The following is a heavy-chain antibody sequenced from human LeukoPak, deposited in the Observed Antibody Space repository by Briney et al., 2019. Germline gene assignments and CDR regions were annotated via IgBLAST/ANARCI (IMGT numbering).Heavy chain of an antibody. D-gene: IGHD2-2*01. Sequence: SETLSLTCTVSGGSINNYYWSWIRQPAGKGLELIGHIYSSGSTNYNPSLKSRVTMSVDTSKNQFSLKLNSVTAADTAVYFCARLRCSGNTCASRGAFDIWGRGTMVTVSS. V-gene: IGHV4-4*07. CDR2: IYSSGST. J-gene: IGHJ3*02. CDR1: GGSINNYY. CDR3: ARLRCSGNTCASRGAFDI.